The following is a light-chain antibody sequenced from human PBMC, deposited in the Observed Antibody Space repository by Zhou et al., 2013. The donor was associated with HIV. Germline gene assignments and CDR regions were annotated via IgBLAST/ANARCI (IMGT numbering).Light chain of an antibody. J-gene: IGKJ4*01. CDR2: DAS. CDR3: QQYKYWPLT. V-gene: IGKV3-15*01. CDR1: QSVDTY. Sequence: EVLMTQSPVTLSVSPGARATLSCRASQSVDTYLAWYQQRPGQPPRLLIYDASTRATGVPVRFSGSGSGTEFTLSIANLQSEDVAVYYCQQYKYWPLTFGAGTKVEI.